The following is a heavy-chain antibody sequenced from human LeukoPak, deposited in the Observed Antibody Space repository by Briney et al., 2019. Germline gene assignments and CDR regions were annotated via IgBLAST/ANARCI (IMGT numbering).Heavy chain of an antibody. CDR1: GYTFTSYG. V-gene: IGHV1-18*01. CDR3: ARVFWSGGSIRRDY. Sequence: ASVKVSCKASGYTFTSYGISWVRQAPGQGLEWMGWISAYNGNTNYAQKLQGRVTMTTDTSTSKAYMELRSLRSDDTAVYYCARVFWSGGSIRRDYWGQGTLVTVSS. CDR2: ISAYNGNT. D-gene: IGHD2-15*01. J-gene: IGHJ4*02.